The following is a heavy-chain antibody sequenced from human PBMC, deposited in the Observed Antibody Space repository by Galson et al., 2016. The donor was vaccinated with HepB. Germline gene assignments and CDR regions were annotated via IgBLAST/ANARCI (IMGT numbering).Heavy chain of an antibody. V-gene: IGHV5-51*01. CDR3: AVLGSGNYSDAFEM. D-gene: IGHD3-10*01. CDR2: IFPGDSDT. Sequence: QSGAEVKKPGESLNISCKGSGYNFINYWIAWVRQMPGRGLEWMGIIFPGDSDTRHSPSFQGQVIISVDKSISTAFLQWNTLKASDTAMYYCAVLGSGNYSDAFEMWGQGTMVTVSS. CDR1: GYNFINYW. J-gene: IGHJ3*02.